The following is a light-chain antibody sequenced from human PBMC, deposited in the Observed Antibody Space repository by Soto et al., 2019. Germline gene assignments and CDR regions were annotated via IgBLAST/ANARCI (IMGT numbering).Light chain of an antibody. J-gene: IGKJ1*01. CDR1: QSVTSSY. CDR3: QQYGRSPWT. Sequence: ENVLTQSPGTLSLSPGERATLSCRASQSVTSSYLAWYQQQPGQAPRLLIYGASSRATGIPDRFSGSGSGTDFTLTISRLEPEDCAVYYCQQYGRSPWTFGQGTKVEIK. CDR2: GAS. V-gene: IGKV3-20*01.